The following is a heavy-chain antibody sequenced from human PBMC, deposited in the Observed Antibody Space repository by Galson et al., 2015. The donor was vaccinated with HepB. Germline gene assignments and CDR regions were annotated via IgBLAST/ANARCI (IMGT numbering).Heavy chain of an antibody. V-gene: IGHV3-15*01. D-gene: IGHD3-16*01. J-gene: IGHJ4*02. CDR1: GFTFSHAW. Sequence: SLRLSCAASGFTFSHAWMSWVRQAPGKGLEWVGRIKSTINGGTPDYAAPVKGRFTISRDDSKNTLYLQVNSLKTEDTAVYYCTTGVGFWGFFDDWGQGTLVTVSS. CDR3: TTGVGFWGFFDD. CDR2: IKSTINGGTP.